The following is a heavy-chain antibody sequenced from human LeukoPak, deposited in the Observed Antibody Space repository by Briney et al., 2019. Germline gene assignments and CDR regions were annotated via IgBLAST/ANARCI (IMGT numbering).Heavy chain of an antibody. D-gene: IGHD6-6*01. CDR1: GFTFSTYS. CDR2: ISSGSDAI. V-gene: IGHV3-48*04. Sequence: PGGSLRLSCVASGFTFSTYSMSWVRQAPGKGLECVSYISSGSDAIEYADSAKGRFTISRDDAKNSLFLQMNSLRAEDTAVYYCARGIRSSSTFDLWGQGTLVTV. J-gene: IGHJ4*02. CDR3: ARGIRSSSTFDL.